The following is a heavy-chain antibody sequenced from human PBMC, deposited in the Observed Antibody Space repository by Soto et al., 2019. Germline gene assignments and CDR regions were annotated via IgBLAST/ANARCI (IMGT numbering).Heavy chain of an antibody. CDR3: AKDQLRGVRGVITYYYGMDV. Sequence: QVQLVESGGGVVQPGRSLRLSCAASGFTFSSYGMHWVRQAPGKGLEWVAVISYDGSNKYYADSVKGRFTISRDNSKNTLYLQMNSLRAEDTAVYYCAKDQLRGVRGVITYYYGMDVWGQGTTDTVSS. CDR1: GFTFSSYG. CDR2: ISYDGSNK. V-gene: IGHV3-30*18. J-gene: IGHJ6*02. D-gene: IGHD3-10*01.